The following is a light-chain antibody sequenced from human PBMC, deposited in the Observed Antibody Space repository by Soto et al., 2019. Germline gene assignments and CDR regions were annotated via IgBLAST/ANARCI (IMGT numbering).Light chain of an antibody. Sequence: DIQMTQSPSTLSASVGDTVTITCRASHSFNNWLAWYQQKPGKAPKLLISKASTLETGVPSRFSGSGSGTEFTLTVHSLQRDDFGNYYCQQHNSYSWTFGQGTKVEIK. V-gene: IGKV1-5*03. CDR1: HSFNNW. CDR3: QQHNSYSWT. CDR2: KAS. J-gene: IGKJ1*01.